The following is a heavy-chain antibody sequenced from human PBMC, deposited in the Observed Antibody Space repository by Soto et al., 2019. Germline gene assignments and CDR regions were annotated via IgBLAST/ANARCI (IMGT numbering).Heavy chain of an antibody. J-gene: IGHJ3*01. D-gene: IGHD3-9*01. CDR2: ISHSGTS. Sequence: QVQLQESGTGLVKPSGTLSLTCAVSGGYISSSHWWTWVRQSPGKGLEYIGEISHSGTSNSNPSLKSRVPLSVDKFKTRFSLTLTSVTAADTAVYYCARVVLTITRGAFDAWGQGTRVIVSS. CDR1: GGYISSSHW. CDR3: ARVVLTITRGAFDA. V-gene: IGHV4-4*02.